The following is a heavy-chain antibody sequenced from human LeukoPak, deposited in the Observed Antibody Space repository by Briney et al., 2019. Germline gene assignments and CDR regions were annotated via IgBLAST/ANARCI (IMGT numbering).Heavy chain of an antibody. V-gene: IGHV1-46*01. J-gene: IGHJ4*02. Sequence: GASVKVSCKASGYTFISYYMHWVRQAPGQGLEWVGIINPSGGSTNYAQKFQGRVTMTRDTSTSTVYMELSSLRSEDTAVYYCARAEVIVGTTGFDYWGQGTLVTVSS. CDR1: GYTFISYY. CDR3: ARAEVIVGTTGFDY. CDR2: INPSGGST. D-gene: IGHD1-26*01.